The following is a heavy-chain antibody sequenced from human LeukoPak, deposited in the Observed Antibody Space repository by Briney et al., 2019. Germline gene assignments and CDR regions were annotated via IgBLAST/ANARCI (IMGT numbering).Heavy chain of an antibody. D-gene: IGHD5-24*01. Sequence: GGSLRLSCVASGFSFGSNWMSWVRQAPGKGLEWVANIKQDGSEKNYVDSVKGRFTISRDNAKNSLYLQMNSLRAEDTALYYCAKSHRWLQRPFDYWGQGTLVTVSS. CDR3: AKSHRWLQRPFDY. J-gene: IGHJ4*02. CDR2: IKQDGSEK. CDR1: GFSFGSNW. V-gene: IGHV3-7*03.